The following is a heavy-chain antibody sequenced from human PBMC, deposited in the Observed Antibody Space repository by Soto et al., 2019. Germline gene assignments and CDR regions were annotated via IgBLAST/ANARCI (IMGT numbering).Heavy chain of an antibody. Sequence: GGSLRLSCTASGFTFGDYAMSWVRQAPGKGLEWVGFIRSKAYGGTTEYAASVKGRFTISRDDSKSIAYLQMNSLKTEDTAVYYCTRDPYDRYCSSTSCSNYYYYGMDVWGQGTTVTVSS. CDR2: IRSKAYGGTT. CDR1: GFTFGDYA. V-gene: IGHV3-49*04. D-gene: IGHD2-2*01. CDR3: TRDPYDRYCSSTSCSNYYYYGMDV. J-gene: IGHJ6*02.